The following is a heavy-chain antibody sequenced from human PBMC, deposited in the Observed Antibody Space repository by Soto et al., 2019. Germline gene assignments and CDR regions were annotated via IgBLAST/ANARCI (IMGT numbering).Heavy chain of an antibody. D-gene: IGHD3-22*01. J-gene: IGHJ4*02. V-gene: IGHV3-74*01. CDR3: ARHKYHSSGPSAY. CDR1: GFTFSSYW. Sequence: PGGSLRLSCAASGFTFSSYWMHWVRQAPGKGLVWVSRINSDGSSTSYADSVKGRFTISRDNAKNTLYLQMNSLRAEDTAVYYCARHKYHSSGPSAYWGQGTLVTVSS. CDR2: INSDGSST.